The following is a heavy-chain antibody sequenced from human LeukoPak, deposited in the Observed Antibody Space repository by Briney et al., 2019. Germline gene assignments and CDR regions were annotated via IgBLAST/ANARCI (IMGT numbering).Heavy chain of an antibody. V-gene: IGHV4-31*03. CDR2: IYYSGST. Sequence: SETLSLTCTVSGGSISSGGYYWSWIRQHPGKGLEWIGYIYYSGSTYYNPSLKSRVTISVDTSKNQFSLKLSSVTAADTAVYYCARGPGGIFGVVIYYYYGMDVWGQGTTVTVSS. CDR3: ARGPGGIFGVVIYYYYGMDV. CDR1: GGSISSGGYY. J-gene: IGHJ6*02. D-gene: IGHD3-3*01.